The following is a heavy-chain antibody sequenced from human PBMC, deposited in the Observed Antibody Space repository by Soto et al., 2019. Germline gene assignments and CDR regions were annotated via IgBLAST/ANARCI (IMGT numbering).Heavy chain of an antibody. CDR1: GFTFSSYG. CDR2: ISYDGSNK. J-gene: IGHJ6*02. Sequence: GGSLRLSCAASGFTFSSYGMHWVRQAPGKGLEWVAVISYDGSNKYYADSVKGRFTISRDNSKNTLYLQMNSLRAEDTDVYYCAKDVSPRSCSSSSWGHICGYYYYGMDVWGQGTTVTVSS. D-gene: IGHD6-6*01. V-gene: IGHV3-30*18. CDR3: AKDVSPRSCSSSSWGHICGYYYYGMDV.